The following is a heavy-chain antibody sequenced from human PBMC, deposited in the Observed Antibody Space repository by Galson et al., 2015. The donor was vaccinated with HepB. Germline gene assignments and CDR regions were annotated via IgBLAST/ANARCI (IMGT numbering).Heavy chain of an antibody. V-gene: IGHV3-11*01. J-gene: IGHJ6*02. CDR1: GFTFSDYY. CDR2: ISSSGSTI. D-gene: IGHD6-13*01. Sequence: SLRLSCAASGFTFSDYYMSWIRQAPGKGLEWVSYISSSGSTIYYADSVKGRFTISRDNAKNSLYLQMNSLRAEDTAVYYCARLLRTGYSSSWYVWYYGMDVWGQGTTVTVSS. CDR3: ARLLRTGYSSSWYVWYYGMDV.